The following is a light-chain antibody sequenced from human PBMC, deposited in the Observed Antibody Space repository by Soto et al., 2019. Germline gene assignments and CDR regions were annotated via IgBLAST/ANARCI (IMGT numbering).Light chain of an antibody. CDR3: HQYAYSPLT. J-gene: IGKJ4*01. CDR2: DAS. CDR1: QNVGRNY. Sequence: EIVLTQSPGTLSLSPGERATLSCRASQNVGRNYLAWYQQKPGQAPRLLIYDASTRATGVPDRFSGSGSGTDFTFIISRLEPEDFAIYYCHQYAYSPLTFGGGTKVEIK. V-gene: IGKV3-20*01.